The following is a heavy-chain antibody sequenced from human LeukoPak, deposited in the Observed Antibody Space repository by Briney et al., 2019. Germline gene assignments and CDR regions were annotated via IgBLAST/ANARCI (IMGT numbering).Heavy chain of an antibody. D-gene: IGHD2-8*02. Sequence: PSQTLSLTCTVSGGSISSGSYYWSWIRQPAGKGLEWIGRIYTSGSTNYNPSLKSRVTISVDTSKNQFSLKLSSVTAADTAVYYCARNPTGGLYYFDSWGQGMLVTVSS. CDR2: IYTSGST. CDR1: GGSISSGSYY. CDR3: ARNPTGGLYYFDS. J-gene: IGHJ4*02. V-gene: IGHV4-61*02.